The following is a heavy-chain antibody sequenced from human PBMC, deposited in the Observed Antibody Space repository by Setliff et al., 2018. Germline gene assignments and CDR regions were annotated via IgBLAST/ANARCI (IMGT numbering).Heavy chain of an antibody. CDR3: ARSPANGGHDAFDI. Sequence: GESLKISCAASGFTFSTYSMHWVRQAPGKGLEWVSSISPSSIYIYYADSVKGRFTISRDNAKNSLYQQMNSLGAEDTAVYYCARSPANGGHDAFDIWGQGTMVTVSS. V-gene: IGHV3-21*01. CDR2: ISPSSIYI. J-gene: IGHJ3*02. D-gene: IGHD6-25*01. CDR1: GFTFSTYS.